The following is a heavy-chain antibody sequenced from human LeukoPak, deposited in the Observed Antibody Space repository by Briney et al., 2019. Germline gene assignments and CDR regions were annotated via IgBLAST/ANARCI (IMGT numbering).Heavy chain of an antibody. CDR2: IYTSGST. CDR3: AGHCSSTSCYGSDF. D-gene: IGHD2-2*01. Sequence: SETLSLTCTVSGGSISSGTYYWSWIRQPARKGLEWIGLIYTSGSTNYNPSLKSRVAISLDTSKKQVSLKLSSVTAADTAVYYCAGHCSSTSCYGSDFWGQGTLVTVSS. CDR1: GGSISSGTYY. V-gene: IGHV4-61*02. J-gene: IGHJ4*02.